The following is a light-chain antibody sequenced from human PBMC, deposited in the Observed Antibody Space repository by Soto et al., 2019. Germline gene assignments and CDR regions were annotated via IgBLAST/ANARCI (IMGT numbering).Light chain of an antibody. CDR1: QSISSNS. CDR2: GAS. J-gene: IGKJ4*01. V-gene: IGKV3-20*01. Sequence: EIELTQSPATLSLSPGERATLSCRASQSISSNSLAWFQQKPGQAPRLLIYGASGRATGITDRFSGSGSGTDFTLTISRLEPEDFVVYHCQQYGTPWLTFGLGTKV. CDR3: QQYGTPWLT.